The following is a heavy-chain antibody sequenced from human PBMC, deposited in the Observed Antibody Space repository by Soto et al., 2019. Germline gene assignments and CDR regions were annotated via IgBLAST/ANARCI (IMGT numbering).Heavy chain of an antibody. CDR3: ARIGQHLATVDS. D-gene: IGHD6-13*01. CDR2: SYYSGRT. CDR1: GDSISSSTYY. Sequence: SETLSLTCSVFGDSISSSTYYWGWIRQPPVKGLEWIGSSYYSGRTYYNPSLRSRVTISVDTSKNEVSLKLNSVTAADTAVYYCARIGQHLATVDSWGQGMLVTVSS. J-gene: IGHJ4*02. V-gene: IGHV4-39*01.